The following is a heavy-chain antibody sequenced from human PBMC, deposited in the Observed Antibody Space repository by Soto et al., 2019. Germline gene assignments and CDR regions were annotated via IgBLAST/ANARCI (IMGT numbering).Heavy chain of an antibody. D-gene: IGHD2-21*01. J-gene: IGHJ5*02. CDR1: GFTFNTYD. CDR2: ITTSSAYI. V-gene: IGHV3-21*01. CDR3: VRSGTARLLRHSWFDT. Sequence: EVQLVESGGGLVKPGGSLRLSCAASGFTFNTYDMNWVRQAPGKGLEWVSSITTSSAYIYYADSLKGRITISRDNAKNSQFLQMNGLRAEDTAVYYCVRSGTARLLRHSWFDTWGQGTLVTVSS.